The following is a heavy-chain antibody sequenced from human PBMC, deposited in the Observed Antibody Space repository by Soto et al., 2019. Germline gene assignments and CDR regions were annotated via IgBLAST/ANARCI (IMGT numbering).Heavy chain of an antibody. CDR2: ISVYNCNT. CDR3: ARVVGALGHWFDP. J-gene: IGHJ5*02. V-gene: IGHV1-18*01. D-gene: IGHD1-26*01. CDR1: GYTFTSYG. Sequence: ASVKVSCKASGYTFTSYGISWVRQAPGQGLEWMGRISVYNCNTNYAQKLQGRVTMTTDTSTSTAYMELRSLRSDDTAVYYCARVVGALGHWFDPWGQGTLVTSPQ.